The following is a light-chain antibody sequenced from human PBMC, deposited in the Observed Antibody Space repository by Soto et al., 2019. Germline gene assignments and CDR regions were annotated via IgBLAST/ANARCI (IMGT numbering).Light chain of an antibody. V-gene: IGKV3-20*01. CDR3: QQYGSSPPYT. CDR1: QTVSNNY. J-gene: IGKJ2*01. CDR2: GSS. Sequence: EVVLTQSPVTLSLSPGERATLSCSASQTVSNNYLAWYQQKPGQAPRLLIFGSSDRATGIPDRFSGSGSGTDFTLTISRLEPEDFAVYYCQQYGSSPPYTFGQGIKLEIK.